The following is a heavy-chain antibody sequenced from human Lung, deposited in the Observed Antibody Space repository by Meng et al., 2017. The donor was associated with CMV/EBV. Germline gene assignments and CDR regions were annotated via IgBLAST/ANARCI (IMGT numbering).Heavy chain of an antibody. CDR2: IYYSGST. J-gene: IGHJ3*02. CDR1: GGSISSSSYY. Sequence: SETLSLXCTVSGGSISSSSYYWGWIRQPPGKGLEWIGRIYYSGSTHYNPSLKSRVTISVDTSKNQFSLKLSSVTAANTAVYYCARDPITMIVFKLSGANAFDIWGQGTMVTVSS. D-gene: IGHD3-22*01. CDR3: ARDPITMIVFKLSGANAFDI. V-gene: IGHV4-39*07.